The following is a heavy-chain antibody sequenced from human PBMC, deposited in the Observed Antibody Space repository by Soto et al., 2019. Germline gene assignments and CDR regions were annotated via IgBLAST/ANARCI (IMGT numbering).Heavy chain of an antibody. CDR1: GVSIISADSY. CDR3: ARDFESSAIAP. Sequence: KPSETLSLTCVVSGVSIISADSYWFWIRKHPGKCLEWIGYIAYSGGTYYNPSLRSRVTISVDTSENKFSLTLKSVTAADTAVYFCARDFESSAIAPWGQGTPVTV. CDR2: IAYSGGT. J-gene: IGHJ5*02. D-gene: IGHD3-9*01. V-gene: IGHV4-31*11.